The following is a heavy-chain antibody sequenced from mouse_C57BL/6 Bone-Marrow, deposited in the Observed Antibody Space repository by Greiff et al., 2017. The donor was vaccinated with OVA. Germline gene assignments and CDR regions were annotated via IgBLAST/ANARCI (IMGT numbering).Heavy chain of an antibody. CDR2: INPYNGGT. V-gene: IGHV1-19*01. CDR3: SYDYGAMDY. J-gene: IGHJ4*01. Sequence: EVQVVESGPVLVKPGASVKMSCKASGYTFTDYYMNWVKQSHGKSLEWIGVINPYNGGTSYNQKFKGKATLTVDKSSSTAYMELNSLTSEDSAVYYCSYDYGAMDYWGQGTSVTVSS. CDR1: GYTFTDYY.